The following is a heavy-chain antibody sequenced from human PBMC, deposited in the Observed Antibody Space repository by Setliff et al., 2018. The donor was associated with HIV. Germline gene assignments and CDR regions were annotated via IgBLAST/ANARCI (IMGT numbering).Heavy chain of an antibody. D-gene: IGHD2-15*01. J-gene: IGHJ5*02. CDR2: ISWDGYNT. CDR3: ARSGGDCSGISCYSLWFDP. CDR1: GFTFDDYT. V-gene: IGHV3-43*01. Sequence: PGGSLRLSCAASGFTFDDYTMHWVRQAPGKAPEWVSLISWDGYNTYYADSVQGRFTISRDNSNNTLFLQMNSLRTEDTAVYYCARSGGDCSGISCYSLWFDPWGHGTLVTVSS.